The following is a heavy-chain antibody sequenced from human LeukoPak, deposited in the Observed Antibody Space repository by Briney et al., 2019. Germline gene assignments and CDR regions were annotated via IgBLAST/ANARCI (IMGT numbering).Heavy chain of an antibody. CDR3: ARHVSVAVTNFFDY. D-gene: IGHD6-19*01. Sequence: SETLSLTCTVSGGSISSRNYYCGWIRQPPGKGLEWIGGVYYTGTTYSNPSLKSRVTLSVDTSKNQFSLRLSSVTAADTAVYFCARHVSVAVTNFFDYWGQGTLVTVSS. V-gene: IGHV4-39*01. CDR2: VYYTGTT. J-gene: IGHJ4*02. CDR1: GGSISSRNYY.